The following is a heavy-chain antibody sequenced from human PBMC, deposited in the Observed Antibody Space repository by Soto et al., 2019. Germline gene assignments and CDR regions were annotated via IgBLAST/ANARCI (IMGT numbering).Heavy chain of an antibody. CDR3: ARIQGRSIAAAGPDY. V-gene: IGHV4-4*02. Sequence: KTSETLSLTCAVSGGSISSSNWWSWVRQPPGKGLEWVGEIYHSGSTNYNPSLKSRVTISVDKSKNQFSLKLSSVTAADTAVYYCARIQGRSIAAAGPDYWGQGTLVTVSS. J-gene: IGHJ4*02. CDR1: GGSISSSNW. CDR2: IYHSGST. D-gene: IGHD6-13*01.